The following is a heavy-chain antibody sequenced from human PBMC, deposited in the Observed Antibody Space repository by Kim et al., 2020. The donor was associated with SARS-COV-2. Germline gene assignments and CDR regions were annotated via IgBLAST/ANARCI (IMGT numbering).Heavy chain of an antibody. J-gene: IGHJ5*02. CDR3: ARNGREIGQKAVTPGGSNWFDP. CDR2: IYYSGST. Sequence: SETLSLTCTVSGGSISSYYWSWIRQPPGKGLEWIGYIYYSGSTNYNPSLKSRVTISVDTSKNQFSLKLSSVTAADTAVYYCARNGREIGQKAVTPGGSNWFDPWGQGTLVTVSS. D-gene: IGHD4-17*01. CDR1: GGSISSYY. V-gene: IGHV4-59*13.